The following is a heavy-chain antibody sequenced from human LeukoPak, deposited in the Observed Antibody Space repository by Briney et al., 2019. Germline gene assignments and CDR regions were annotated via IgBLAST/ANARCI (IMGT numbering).Heavy chain of an antibody. CDR2: IIPIFGTA. J-gene: IGHJ4*02. D-gene: IGHD5-18*01. CDR1: GGTFSSYA. CDR3: ARGGAIQLTNRGYFDY. V-gene: IGHV1-69*13. Sequence: ASVKVSCKASGGTFSSYAISWVRQAPGQGLEWMGGIIPIFGTANYAQKFQGRVTITADESTSTAYMELSSLRSEDTAVYYCARGGAIQLTNRGYFDYWGQGTLVTVSS.